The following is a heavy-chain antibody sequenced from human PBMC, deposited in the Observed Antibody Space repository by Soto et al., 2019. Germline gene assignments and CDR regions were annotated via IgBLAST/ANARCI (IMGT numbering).Heavy chain of an antibody. CDR2: IYHSGST. CDR3: ARAAGLGAVAVGY. J-gene: IGHJ4*02. CDR1: GGSISSGGYS. D-gene: IGHD6-19*01. Sequence: QLQLQESGSGLVKPSQTLSLTCAVSGGSISSGGYSWSWIRQPPGKGLEWIGYIYHSGSTYYIPSRNSRDTISVDRSKNQFSQKLSSVTAADTAVYSCARAAGLGAVAVGYWGQGNLVNVSA. V-gene: IGHV4-30-2*01.